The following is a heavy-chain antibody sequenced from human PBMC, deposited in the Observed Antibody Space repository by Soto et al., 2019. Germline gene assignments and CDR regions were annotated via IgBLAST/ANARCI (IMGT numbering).Heavy chain of an antibody. CDR1: GYTFTSYY. V-gene: IGHV1-46*01. CDR2: INPSGGST. CDR3: ARDRLGSYGPLRSYYFDY. Sequence: ASVKVSCKASGYTFTSYYMHWVRQAPGQGLEWMGIINPSGGSTSYAQKFQGRVTMTRDTSTNTVYMELSSLRSEDTAVYYCARDRLGSYGPLRSYYFDYWGQGTLVTVSS. J-gene: IGHJ4*02. D-gene: IGHD5-18*01.